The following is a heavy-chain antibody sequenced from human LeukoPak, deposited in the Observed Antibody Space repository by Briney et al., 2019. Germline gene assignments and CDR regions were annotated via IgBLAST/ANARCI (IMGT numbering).Heavy chain of an antibody. CDR2: ISYDGSNK. D-gene: IGHD6-6*01. CDR1: GFTFSSYG. Sequence: PGGSLRLSCAASGFTFSSYGIHWVRQAPGKGLEWVAIISYDGSNKYYADSVKGRFTISRDNSKDTLFLQMSTLRTEDTAVYYCAKDSSTSNPYYGMDVWGQGTPVTVSS. CDR3: AKDSSTSNPYYGMDV. V-gene: IGHV3-30*18. J-gene: IGHJ6*02.